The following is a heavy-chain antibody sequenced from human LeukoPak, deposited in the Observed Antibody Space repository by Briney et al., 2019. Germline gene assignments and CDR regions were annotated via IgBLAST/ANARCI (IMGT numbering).Heavy chain of an antibody. J-gene: IGHJ6*03. D-gene: IGHD3-10*01. CDR3: ARVMATMVRGGPTFFAKSTSYYYMDV. V-gene: IGHV3-7*01. Sequence: PSETLSLTCTVSGYSISSGYYWGWIRQPPGKGLEWVANIKQDGSEKYYVDSVKGRFTISRDNAKNSLCLQMNSLRAEDTAVYYCARVMATMVRGGPTFFAKSTSYYYMDVWGKGTTVTISS. CDR2: IKQDGSEK. CDR1: GYSISSGYY.